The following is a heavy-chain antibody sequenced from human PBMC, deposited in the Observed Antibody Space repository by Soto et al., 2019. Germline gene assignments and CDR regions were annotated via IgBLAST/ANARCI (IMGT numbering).Heavy chain of an antibody. CDR2: IGTAGDT. Sequence: PGGSLRLSCAASGFTFSSYDMHWVRQATGKGLEWVSAIGTAGDTYYPGSVKGRFTISRENAKNSLYLQMNSLRAEDTAVYYCARQMVYATFRYFDLWGRGTLVTVSS. J-gene: IGHJ2*01. D-gene: IGHD2-8*01. CDR3: ARQMVYATFRYFDL. V-gene: IGHV3-13*01. CDR1: GFTFSSYD.